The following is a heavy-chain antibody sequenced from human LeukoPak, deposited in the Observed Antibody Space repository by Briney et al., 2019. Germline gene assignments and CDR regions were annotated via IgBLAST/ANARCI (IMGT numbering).Heavy chain of an antibody. Sequence: ASVKVSCKASGYTFTGYYMHWVRQAPGQGLEWMGIINPSGGSTSYAQKFQGRVTMTRDMSTSTVYMELSSLRSEDTAVYYCASTGGYCSGGSCYSHYYYMDVWGKGTTVTVSS. V-gene: IGHV1-46*01. J-gene: IGHJ6*03. CDR2: INPSGGST. CDR1: GYTFTGYY. CDR3: ASTGGYCSGGSCYSHYYYMDV. D-gene: IGHD2-15*01.